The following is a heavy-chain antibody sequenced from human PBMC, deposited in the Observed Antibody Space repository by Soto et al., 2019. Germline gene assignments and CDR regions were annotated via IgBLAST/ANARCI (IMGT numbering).Heavy chain of an antibody. V-gene: IGHV4-31*03. J-gene: IGHJ4*02. CDR3: ARGSDDSSGYYGY. D-gene: IGHD3-22*01. CDR1: GGSISSGGYY. Sequence: SETLSLTCTVSGGSISSGGYYWSWIRQHPGKGLEWIGYIYYSGSTYYNPSLKSRVTISVDTSKNQFSLKLSSVTAADTAVYYCARGSDDSSGYYGYWGQGTLVTVSS. CDR2: IYYSGST.